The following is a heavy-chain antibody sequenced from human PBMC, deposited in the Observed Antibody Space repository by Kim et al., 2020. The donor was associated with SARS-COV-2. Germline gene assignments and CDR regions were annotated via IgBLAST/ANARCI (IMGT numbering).Heavy chain of an antibody. CDR1: GFIFSSYW. D-gene: IGHD6-13*01. J-gene: IGHJ4*02. CDR2: INSDGSST. CDR3: ARSTIAARPFAY. V-gene: IGHV3-74*01. Sequence: GGSLRLSCAASGFIFSSYWMHWVRQAPGKGLVWVSRINSDGSSTNYADSLKGRFTISRDKAKNTLYLQMNSLRAEDTAIYYCARSTIAARPFAYWGQGTLVTVSS.